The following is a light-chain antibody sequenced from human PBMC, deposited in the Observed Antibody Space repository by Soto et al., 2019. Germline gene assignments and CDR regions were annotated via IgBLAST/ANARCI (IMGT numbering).Light chain of an antibody. CDR3: QQSYSTPTSIT. CDR2: ATS. J-gene: IGKJ5*01. V-gene: IGKV1-39*01. Sequence: DIQMTQSPSSLSASIGDRVTITCRASQSISSYLNWYQQKPGKAPKLLIYATSNLQSGVPSRFXXSGSGTDFTLTISSLQPEDFATYYCQQSYSTPTSITFGQGTRLEIK. CDR1: QSISSY.